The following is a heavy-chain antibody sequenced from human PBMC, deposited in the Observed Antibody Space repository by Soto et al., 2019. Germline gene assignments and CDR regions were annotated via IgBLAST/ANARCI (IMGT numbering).Heavy chain of an antibody. CDR3: ARDHYDFWSGYHEVITDYYYYYGMDV. CDR1: GFTFSSYA. D-gene: IGHD3-3*01. Sequence: QVQLVESGGGVVQPGRSLRLSCAASGFTFSSYARHWVRQAPGKGLEWVAVISYDGSNKYYADSVKGRFTISRDNSKNTLYLQMISLRAEDTAVYYCARDHYDFWSGYHEVITDYYYYYGMDVWGQGTTVTVSS. J-gene: IGHJ6*02. V-gene: IGHV3-30-3*01. CDR2: ISYDGSNK.